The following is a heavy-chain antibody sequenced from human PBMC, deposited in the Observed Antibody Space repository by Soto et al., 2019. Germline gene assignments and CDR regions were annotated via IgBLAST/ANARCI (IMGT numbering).Heavy chain of an antibody. CDR2: IWYDGSNK. CDR3: ARLRGYGARTSDGMDV. V-gene: IGHV3-33*01. J-gene: IGHJ6*02. CDR1: GFTFSSYG. D-gene: IGHD2-2*01. Sequence: EGSLRLSGAASGFTFSSYGMHWVRQAPGKGLEWVAVIWYDGSNKYYADSVKGRFTISRDNSMKTLYLQMNSLRAEDSARYHCARLRGYGARTSDGMDVVAQGATGAVS.